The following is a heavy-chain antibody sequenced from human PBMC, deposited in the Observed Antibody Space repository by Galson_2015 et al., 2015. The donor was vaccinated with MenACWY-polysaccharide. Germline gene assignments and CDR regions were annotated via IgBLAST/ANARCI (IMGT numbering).Heavy chain of an antibody. D-gene: IGHD3-10*01. CDR2: VNWDGTNT. Sequence: SLRLSCAASGFTFNGYAMHWVRQAPGKGLEWVALVNWDGTNTYYADSVKGRFTIPRDNSKNSLYLQMNSLRTEDTALYYCAKDDSGSYPYWGQGTLVTVSS. CDR3: AKDDSGSYPY. J-gene: IGHJ4*02. V-gene: IGHV3-43*02. CDR1: GFTFNGYA.